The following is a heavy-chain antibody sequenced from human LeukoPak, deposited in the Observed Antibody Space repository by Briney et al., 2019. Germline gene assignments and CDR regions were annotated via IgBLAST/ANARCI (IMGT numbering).Heavy chain of an antibody. J-gene: IGHJ4*02. Sequence: PGGSLRLSCAASGFTFHDYAMHWVRQAPGKGLXXXXXXXGDGSSTYYADSVRGRFSISRDNSKNSLYLQMNSLRTEDTAFYYCAKDSYYYDSSQARGSDYWGQGTLVTVSS. CDR1: GFTFHDYA. D-gene: IGHD3-22*01. CDR3: AKDSYYYDSSQARGSDY. V-gene: IGHV3-43*02. CDR2: XXGDGSST.